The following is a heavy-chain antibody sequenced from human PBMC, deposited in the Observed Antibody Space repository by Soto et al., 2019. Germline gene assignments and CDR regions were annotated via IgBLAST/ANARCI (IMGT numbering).Heavy chain of an antibody. CDR2: IYYSGST. J-gene: IGHJ4*02. V-gene: IGHV4-59*01. D-gene: IGHD6-19*01. CDR1: GGSMSGYY. Sequence: LSLTCTVSGGSMSGYYWSWIRQPPGKELDWIGYIYYSGSTTYNPSLKSRVTISVDTSKNQFSLKLSSVTAADTAVYYCARTVAGTGYFDCWGQGTLVTVSS. CDR3: ARTVAGTGYFDC.